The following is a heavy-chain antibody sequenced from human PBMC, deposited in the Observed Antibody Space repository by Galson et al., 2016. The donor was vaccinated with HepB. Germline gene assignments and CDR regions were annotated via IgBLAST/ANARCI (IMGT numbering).Heavy chain of an antibody. CDR3: ARFATRDFYGLDV. J-gene: IGHJ6*02. CDR2: IYYSGSS. Sequence: SETLSLTCTVSGGSFSRNYWSWIRQSPGKGLEWIGYIYYSGSSHYNPSLESRVTILVDTSKNQFFLKLNSVTAADTAVYYCARFATRDFYGLDVWGPGTTVTVSS. D-gene: IGHD5-24*01. V-gene: IGHV4-59*08. CDR1: GGSFSRNY.